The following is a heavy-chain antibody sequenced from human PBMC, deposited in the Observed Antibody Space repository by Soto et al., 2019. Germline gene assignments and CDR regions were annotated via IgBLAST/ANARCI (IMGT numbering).Heavy chain of an antibody. V-gene: IGHV1-69*02. CDR3: ARVTGSWYLGAAFDI. J-gene: IGHJ3*02. CDR1: GGTFSSYT. D-gene: IGHD6-13*01. CDR2: IIPILGIA. Sequence: QVQLVQSGAEVKKPGSSVKVSCKASGGTFSSYTISWVRQAPGQGLEWMGRIIPILGIANYAQKFQGRVTIPADPSMXPAYMELSSLRSGDTAVYYCARVTGSWYLGAAFDIWGQGTMVTVSS.